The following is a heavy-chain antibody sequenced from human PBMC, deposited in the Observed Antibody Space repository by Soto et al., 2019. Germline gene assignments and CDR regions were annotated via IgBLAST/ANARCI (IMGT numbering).Heavy chain of an antibody. V-gene: IGHV1-69*06. J-gene: IGHJ4*02. CDR1: GGTFSSYA. CDR3: ARTQTTVTNFLAFDY. D-gene: IGHD4-17*01. Sequence: QVQLVQSGAEVKKPGSSVKVSCKAAGGTFSSYAISWVRQAPGQGLEWMGGIIPIFGTANYSKKVQGRVTTTGHKSTSTSYVELSSLSSEATAVYYCARTQTTVTNFLAFDYWGQGTVVTASS. CDR2: IIPIFGTA.